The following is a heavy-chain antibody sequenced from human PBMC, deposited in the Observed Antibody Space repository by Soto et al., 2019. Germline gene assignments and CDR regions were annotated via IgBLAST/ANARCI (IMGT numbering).Heavy chain of an antibody. Sequence: WGSLRLSCAASGFTFSSYGMHWVRQAPGKGLEWVAVISYDGSNKYYADSVKGRFTISRDNSKNTLYLQMNGLRAEDTAVYYCAKGYSYGLAYWGQGTMVTVSA. CDR2: ISYDGSNK. V-gene: IGHV3-30*18. D-gene: IGHD5-18*01. CDR3: AKGYSYGLAY. J-gene: IGHJ4*02. CDR1: GFTFSSYG.